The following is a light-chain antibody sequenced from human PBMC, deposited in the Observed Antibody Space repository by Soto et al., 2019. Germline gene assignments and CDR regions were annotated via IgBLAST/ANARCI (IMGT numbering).Light chain of an antibody. CDR2: GAS. V-gene: IGKV3-20*01. Sequence: EIVLTQSPGTLSLSPGERATLSCRASQSVNSRLAWYQHKPGQAPRLLISGASSRATGIPDGFRGSGSATDFPLTISRLEPEDFALSSCQHYGRSPTTFGQGIRLEI. CDR1: QSVNSR. J-gene: IGKJ5*01. CDR3: QHYGRSPTT.